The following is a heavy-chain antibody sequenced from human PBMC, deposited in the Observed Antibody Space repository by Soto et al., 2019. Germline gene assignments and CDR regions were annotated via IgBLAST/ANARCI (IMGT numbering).Heavy chain of an antibody. CDR3: AKESTPHVGYCFNGVCYNDY. J-gene: IGHJ4*02. Sequence: GGSLRRSCAASRFTFNSYAMSWVRQAPGKGLEWVSVISASGDSTFYVDSVKGRFTISRDNSKNTLYLQMSSLRVEDTAVYYCAKESTPHVGYCFNGVCYNDYWGQGTLVTVSS. D-gene: IGHD2-8*01. CDR1: RFTFNSYA. CDR2: ISASGDST. V-gene: IGHV3-23*01.